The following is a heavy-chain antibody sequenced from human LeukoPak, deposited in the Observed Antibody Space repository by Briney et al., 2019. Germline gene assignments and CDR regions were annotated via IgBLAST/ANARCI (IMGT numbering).Heavy chain of an antibody. D-gene: IGHD3-22*01. CDR3: ARGFPHHYDSRGIKFDF. Sequence: HPGGSLRLSCAASGFTFRSYAMHWVRQAPGKGLEWVAVISYDGSNKKYADSVKGRFTISRDNSKNTLYLQMNSLRAEDTAVYYCARGFPHHYDSRGIKFDFWGQGILVSVSS. CDR1: GFTFRSYA. V-gene: IGHV3-30*04. J-gene: IGHJ4*02. CDR2: ISYDGSNK.